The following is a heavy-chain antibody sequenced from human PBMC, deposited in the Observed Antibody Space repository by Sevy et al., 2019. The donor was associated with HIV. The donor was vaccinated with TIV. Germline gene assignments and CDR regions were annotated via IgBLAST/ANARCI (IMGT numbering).Heavy chain of an antibody. CDR1: GFSLSTSGVG. D-gene: IGHD6-13*01. Sequence: SGPTLVNPTQTLTLTCTFSGFSLSTSGVGVGWIRQPPGKALEWLALIYWNDDKRYSPSLKSRLTITKDTSKNQVVLTMTNMDPVDTATYYCAHSPKPTLAAAAYYGMDVWGQGTTVTVSS. V-gene: IGHV2-5*01. CDR3: AHSPKPTLAAAAYYGMDV. J-gene: IGHJ6*02. CDR2: IYWNDDK.